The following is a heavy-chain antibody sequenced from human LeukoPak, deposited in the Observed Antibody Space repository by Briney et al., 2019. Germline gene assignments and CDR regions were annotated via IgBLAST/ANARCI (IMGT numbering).Heavy chain of an antibody. CDR2: INHSGST. CDR1: GGSFSGYY. CDR3: AREAGVTAIVSLGYYMDV. D-gene: IGHD2-21*02. J-gene: IGHJ6*03. V-gene: IGHV4-34*01. Sequence: SETLSLTCAVYGGSFSGYYWSWIRQPPGKGLEWIGEINHSGSTNYNPSLKSRVTISVDTSKNQFSLKLSSVTAADTAVYYCAREAGVTAIVSLGYYMDVWGKGTTVTVSS.